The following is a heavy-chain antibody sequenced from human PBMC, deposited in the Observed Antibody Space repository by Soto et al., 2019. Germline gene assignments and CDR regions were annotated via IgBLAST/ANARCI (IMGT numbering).Heavy chain of an antibody. D-gene: IGHD1-26*01. V-gene: IGHV3-74*01. CDR3: ARVDFSGSYSYFDY. J-gene: IGHJ4*02. CDR1: GFTFSSYW. CDR2: INSDGSST. Sequence: EVQLVESGGGLVQPGGSLRLSCAASGFTFSSYWMHWVRQAPGKGLVWVSRINSDGSSTSYADSVKGRFTISRDNAKNTLYLEMNSLRAEDTAVYYCARVDFSGSYSYFDYWGQGTLVTVSS.